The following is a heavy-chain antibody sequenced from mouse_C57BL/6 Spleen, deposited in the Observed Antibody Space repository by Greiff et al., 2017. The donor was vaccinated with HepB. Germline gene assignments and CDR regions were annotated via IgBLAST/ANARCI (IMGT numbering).Heavy chain of an antibody. CDR3: ARHNDGYYEFAY. Sequence: VKLMESGPGLVAPSQSLSITCTVSGFSLTSYGVHWVRQPPGKGLEWLVVIWSDGSTTYNSALKSRLSISKDNSKSQVFLKMNSLQTDDTAMYYCARHNDGYYEFAYWGQGTLVTVSA. CDR2: IWSDGST. CDR1: GFSLTSYG. V-gene: IGHV2-6-1*01. J-gene: IGHJ3*01. D-gene: IGHD2-3*01.